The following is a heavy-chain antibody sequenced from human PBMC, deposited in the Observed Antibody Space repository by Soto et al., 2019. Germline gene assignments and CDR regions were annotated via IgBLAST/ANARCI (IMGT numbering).Heavy chain of an antibody. D-gene: IGHD2-15*01. V-gene: IGHV1-69*01. CDR2: IIPIFGTA. J-gene: IGHJ5*02. CDR1: GGTFSSYA. Sequence: QVQLVQSGAGVKKPGSSVKVSCKASGGTFSSYAISWARQAPGQGLEWMGGIIPIFGTANYAQQFQGRVTITPDECTSTAYMELSCLRSEDTAVYYCAREGVCTDDSCYPYCFAPWGQGTLVSVCS. CDR3: AREGVCTDDSCYPYCFAP.